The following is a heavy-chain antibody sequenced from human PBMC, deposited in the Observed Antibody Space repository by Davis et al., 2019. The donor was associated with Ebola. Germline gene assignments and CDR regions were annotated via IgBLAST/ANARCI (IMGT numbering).Heavy chain of an antibody. D-gene: IGHD6-13*01. Sequence: LSLTCAASASTFGSCGMHWVRQAPGKGLEWVSFISYDSRDKWYTDSVKGRFTISRDNSKNTLFLQMTSLRPEDTAVYYCGKDPGHATSGYHMDVWGKGTTVTVSS. CDR3: GKDPGHATSGYHMDV. J-gene: IGHJ6*03. CDR2: ISYDSRDK. CDR1: ASTFGSCG. V-gene: IGHV3-30*18.